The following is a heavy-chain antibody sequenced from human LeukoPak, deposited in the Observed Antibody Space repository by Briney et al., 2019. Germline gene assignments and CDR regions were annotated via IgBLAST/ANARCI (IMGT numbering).Heavy chain of an antibody. V-gene: IGHV7-4-1*02. D-gene: IGHD2-2*01. CDR2: INTNTGNP. J-gene: IGHJ4*02. CDR3: ARDSCSSTSCHSDN. CDR1: GYTFTSYA. Sequence: ASVKVSCKASGYTFTSYAMNWVRQAPGQGLEWMGWINTNTGNPTYAQGFTGRFVFSLDTSVSTAYLQISSLKAEDTAVYYCARDSCSSTSCHSDNWGQGTLVTVCS.